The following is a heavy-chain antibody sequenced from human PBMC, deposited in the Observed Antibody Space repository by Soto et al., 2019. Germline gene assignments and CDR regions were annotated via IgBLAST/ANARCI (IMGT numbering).Heavy chain of an antibody. CDR2: IFATSTTI. D-gene: IGHD3-9*01. CDR1: GFTFSSYS. J-gene: IGHJ4*02. Sequence: EVQLVESGGGLVQPGGSLRLSCVASGFTFSSYSMVWVRQAPGKGLEWISYIFATSTTIYYADSVKGRFTVSRDNTQNSLFLLMNSLRAEDTAIYYCARDTDWAFDYWGQGTLVTVPS. V-gene: IGHV3-48*04. CDR3: ARDTDWAFDY.